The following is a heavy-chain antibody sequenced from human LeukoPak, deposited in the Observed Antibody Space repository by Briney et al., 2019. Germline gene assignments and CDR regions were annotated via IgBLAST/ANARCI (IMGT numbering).Heavy chain of an antibody. J-gene: IGHJ4*02. CDR1: GYSFTSYW. Sequence: GESLKISCKGSGYSFTSYWIGWVRQMPGKGLEWMGIIYPGDSDTRYSPSFQGQVTISADKSISTAYLQWSSLKASDTAMYYCARCHPVTNIYRYYFDYWGQGTLVTVSS. D-gene: IGHD4-17*01. CDR2: IYPGDSDT. V-gene: IGHV5-51*01. CDR3: ARCHPVTNIYRYYFDY.